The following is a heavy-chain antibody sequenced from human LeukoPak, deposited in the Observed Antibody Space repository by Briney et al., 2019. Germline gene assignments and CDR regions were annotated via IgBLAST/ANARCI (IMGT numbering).Heavy chain of an antibody. CDR2: ISSSSSYI. Sequence: GGSLRLSCAASGFTFSSYSMNWVRQAPGKGLEWVSSISSSSSYIYYADSVKGRFTISRDNAKNSLYLQMNSLRAEDTAVYYCARDDKGVRGVISPLCDYWGQGTLVTVSS. V-gene: IGHV3-21*01. D-gene: IGHD3-10*01. CDR1: GFTFSSYS. CDR3: ARDDKGVRGVISPLCDY. J-gene: IGHJ4*02.